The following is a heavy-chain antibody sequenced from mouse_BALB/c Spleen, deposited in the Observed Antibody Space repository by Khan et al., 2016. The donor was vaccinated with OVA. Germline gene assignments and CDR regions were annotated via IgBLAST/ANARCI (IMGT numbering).Heavy chain of an antibody. Sequence: EVQLVESGPGLVKPSQSLSLTCTVTGYSITSDYAWNWTRQFPGNKLEWMGYITYSGSTSYNPSLKSRISITRDTSKNQFFLQLNFVTTEDTATYYCAMGRTYWGQGTLVTVSA. CDR3: AMGRTY. CDR2: ITYSGST. J-gene: IGHJ3*01. CDR1: GYSITSDYA. D-gene: IGHD4-1*01. V-gene: IGHV3-2*02.